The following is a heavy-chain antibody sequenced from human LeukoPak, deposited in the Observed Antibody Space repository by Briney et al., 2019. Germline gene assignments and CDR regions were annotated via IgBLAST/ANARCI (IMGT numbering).Heavy chain of an antibody. CDR3: AREYSYYYGSGSHEAFDI. D-gene: IGHD3-10*01. J-gene: IGHJ3*02. Sequence: PGGSLRLSCAASGFTFSSYSMNWVRQAPGKGLEWVSSISSSSSYIYYADSVKGRFTISRDNAKNSLYLQMNSLRAEDTAVYYCAREYSYYYGSGSHEAFDIWGQGTMVTVSS. V-gene: IGHV3-21*01. CDR2: ISSSSSYI. CDR1: GFTFSSYS.